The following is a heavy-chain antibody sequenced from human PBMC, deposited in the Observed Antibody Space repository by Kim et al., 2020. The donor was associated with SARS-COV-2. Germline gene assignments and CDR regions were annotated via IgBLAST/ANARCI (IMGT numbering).Heavy chain of an antibody. D-gene: IGHD3-9*01. V-gene: IGHV5-51*01. Sequence: GESLKISCKGSGYSFTSYWIGWVRQMPGKGLEWMGIIYPGDSDTRYSPSFQGQVTISADKSISTAYLQWSSLKASDTAMYYCARLKGQGDILSAFDIWGQGTMVTVSS. CDR3: ARLKGQGDILSAFDI. J-gene: IGHJ3*02. CDR2: IYPGDSDT. CDR1: GYSFTSYW.